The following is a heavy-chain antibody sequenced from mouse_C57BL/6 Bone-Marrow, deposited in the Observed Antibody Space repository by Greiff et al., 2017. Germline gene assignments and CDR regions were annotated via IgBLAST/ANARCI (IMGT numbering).Heavy chain of an antibody. D-gene: IGHD2-2*01. CDR3: ARWLRDAMDY. J-gene: IGHJ4*01. CDR2: IYPRSGNT. V-gene: IGHV1-81*01. CDR1: GYTFTSYG. Sequence: VQVVESGAELARPGASVKLSCKASGYTFTSYGISWVKQRTGQGLEWIGEIYPRSGNTYYNEKFKGKATLTADKSSSTAYMELRSLTSEDPAVYFCARWLRDAMDYWGQGTTVTVSS.